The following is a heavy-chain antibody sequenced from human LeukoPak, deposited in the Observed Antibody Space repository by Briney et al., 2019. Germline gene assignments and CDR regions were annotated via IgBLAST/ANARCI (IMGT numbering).Heavy chain of an antibody. CDR3: ARHANHYDSSFDS. CDR1: GGSLSSYY. CDR2: IYYSGST. Sequence: SSETLSLTCTVSGGSLSSYYWSWIRQPPGKGLEWFGYIYYSGSTTSNPSLKRRVTMSADASKNHFSLKLNSVPAADTAVYYCARHANHYDSSFDSWGQGTLVTVSS. J-gene: IGHJ4*02. V-gene: IGHV4-59*08. D-gene: IGHD3-22*01.